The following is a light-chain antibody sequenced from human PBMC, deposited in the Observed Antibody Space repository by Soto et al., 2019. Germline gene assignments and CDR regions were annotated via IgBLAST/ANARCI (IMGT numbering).Light chain of an antibody. CDR1: QSLSSNY. J-gene: IGKJ1*01. V-gene: IGKV3-20*01. Sequence: EIVLTQSPGTLSLSTGERATLSCMASQSLSSNYLAWYQPKPGQAPRLRIYGASTRATGIPDRLSGSGSGTDFTLTISRLEPEDFAVYYCQQYGSSGTFGQGTKVDI. CDR2: GAS. CDR3: QQYGSSGT.